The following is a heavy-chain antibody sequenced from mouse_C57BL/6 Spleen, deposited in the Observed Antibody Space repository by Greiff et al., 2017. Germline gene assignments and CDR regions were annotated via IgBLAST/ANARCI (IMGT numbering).Heavy chain of an antibody. J-gene: IGHJ2*01. CDR2: ISYDGSN. V-gene: IGHV3-6*01. D-gene: IGHD2-10*02. CDR1: GYSITSCYY. CDR3: ARYGNYND. Sequence: VQLQQSGPGLVKPSPSLSLTCSATGYSITSCYYWNWIRQFPGNKLEWMGYISYDGSNNYNPSLQNRISITRDTSKNQFFLKLNSVTTEDTATYYCARYGNYNDWGQGTTLTVSS.